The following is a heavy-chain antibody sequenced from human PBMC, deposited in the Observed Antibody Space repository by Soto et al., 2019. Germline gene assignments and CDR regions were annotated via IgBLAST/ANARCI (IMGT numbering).Heavy chain of an antibody. Sequence: QVSLVESGGGVVQPGGSLRLSCAASGFTFDNLAMHWIRQAPGKGPEWVSIVTYEGNINYNLDSVKGRFTVSRDNSRNTLYLQTTRLRPEETAVYYCAKGKMWDYGSNSKSYFQHWGPGTLVTVSS. D-gene: IGHD4-17*01. J-gene: IGHJ1*01. V-gene: IGHV3-30*18. CDR2: VTYEGNIN. CDR1: GFTFDNLA. CDR3: AKGKMWDYGSNSKSYFQH.